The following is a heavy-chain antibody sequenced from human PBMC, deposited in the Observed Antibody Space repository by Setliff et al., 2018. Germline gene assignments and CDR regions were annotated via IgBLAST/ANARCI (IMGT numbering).Heavy chain of an antibody. CDR3: ARDPGFRSGTWALDN. CDR1: GGSFNVYF. Sequence: SETLSLTCAVYGGSFNVYFWSWIRRTPGKGLEWVGSLSFAGDAYYNPSLKSRVTMSLDTSKNQFSLRVKSVTAADTALYSCARDPGFRSGTWALDNWGQGTLVTVSS. D-gene: IGHD3-16*01. CDR2: LSFAGDA. J-gene: IGHJ4*02. V-gene: IGHV4-34*01.